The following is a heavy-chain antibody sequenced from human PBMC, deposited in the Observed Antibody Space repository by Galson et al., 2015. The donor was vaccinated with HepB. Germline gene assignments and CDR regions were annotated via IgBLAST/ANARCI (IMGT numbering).Heavy chain of an antibody. CDR1: GGSVSSGTYY. D-gene: IGHD4/OR15-4a*01. J-gene: IGHJ3*01. Sequence: SETLSLTCTVSGGSVSSGTYYWIWIRRPPGKGLEWIGYNYHSVSTNYNLSFKSRVTISLDTSKNQFSLKLSSVTAADTAVYYCVRDGAALNALDVWGQGTMVTVSS. V-gene: IGHV4-61*01. CDR3: VRDGAALNALDV. CDR2: NYHSVST.